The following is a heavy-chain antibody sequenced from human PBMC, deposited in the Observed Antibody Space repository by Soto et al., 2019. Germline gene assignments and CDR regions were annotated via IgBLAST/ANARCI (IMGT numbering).Heavy chain of an antibody. J-gene: IGHJ6*02. D-gene: IGHD1-7*01. CDR1: GYSFTSHW. Sequence: PGESLKISCKGSGYSFTSHWIVWVRQMPGKGLEWMGIIYPGDSDTRYNPSFQGQVTISADKSISTAYLQWSSLKASDTAILYCARLNSRSVRGTMYYYGMDVWGQGTTVTVSS. CDR3: ARLNSRSVRGTMYYYGMDV. V-gene: IGHV5-51*01. CDR2: IYPGDSDT.